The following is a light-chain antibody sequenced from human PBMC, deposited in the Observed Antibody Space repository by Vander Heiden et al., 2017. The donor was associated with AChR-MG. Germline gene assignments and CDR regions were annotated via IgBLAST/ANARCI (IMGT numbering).Light chain of an antibody. CDR2: DVR. CDR3: SSYTSSSTLK. V-gene: IGLV2-14*01. Sequence: QSALTQPASVSGSPGQSITISCTGTSTYVGGSHYVAWYKQHPGKAPKIMIDDVRKRPSGVSNRFAGSKSGNTASLTISGLQAEDEADYYCSSYTSSSTLKFGGGTKLTVL. J-gene: IGLJ2*01. CDR1: STYVGGSHY.